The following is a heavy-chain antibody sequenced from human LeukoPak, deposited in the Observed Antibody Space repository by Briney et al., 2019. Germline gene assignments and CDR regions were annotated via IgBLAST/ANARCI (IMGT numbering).Heavy chain of an antibody. J-gene: IGHJ4*02. D-gene: IGHD3-22*01. CDR1: GYTFTGYY. Sequence: ASVKVSCKASGYTFTGYYMHWVRQAPGQGLEWMGRINPNSGGTNYAQKFQGRVTMTRDTSISTAYMELSRLRSDDTAVYYCARRYYDSSGSEAFDXWGQGXLVTV. CDR2: INPNSGGT. CDR3: ARRYYDSSGSEAFDX. V-gene: IGHV1-2*06.